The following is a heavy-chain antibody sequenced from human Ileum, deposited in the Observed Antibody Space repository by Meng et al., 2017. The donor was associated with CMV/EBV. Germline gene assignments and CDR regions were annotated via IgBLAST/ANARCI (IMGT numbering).Heavy chain of an antibody. CDR1: GGSLGGGYY. CDR3: ARDSAWLIDQ. J-gene: IGHJ4*02. CDR2: IYTSGST. D-gene: IGHD6-19*01. V-gene: IGHV4-61*02. Sequence: QLQRQEPGPGLVTPSQTLSLTCTVSGGSLGGGYYWNWFRQPAGKGLEWIGRIYTSGSTNYNPSLKSRFTISVDTSKNQFSLTLTSVTAADTAVYYCARDSAWLIDQWGQGTLVTVSS.